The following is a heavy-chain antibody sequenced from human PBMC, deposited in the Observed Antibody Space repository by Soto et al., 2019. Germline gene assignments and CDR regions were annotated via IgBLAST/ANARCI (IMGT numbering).Heavy chain of an antibody. Sequence: ASVKVSCKASGYTFTSYGISWVRQAPGQGLEWMGWISAYNGNTNYAQKLQGRVTMTTDTSTSTAYMELRSLRSDDTAVYYCATDLHLRYYDSSGYFGGDYWGQGTLVTVSS. V-gene: IGHV1-18*01. J-gene: IGHJ4*02. D-gene: IGHD3-22*01. CDR3: ATDLHLRYYDSSGYFGGDY. CDR2: ISAYNGNT. CDR1: GYTFTSYG.